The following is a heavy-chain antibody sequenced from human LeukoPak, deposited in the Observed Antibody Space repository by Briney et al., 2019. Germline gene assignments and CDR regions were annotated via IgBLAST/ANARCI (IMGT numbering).Heavy chain of an antibody. D-gene: IGHD6-19*01. Sequence: GGSLRLSCAASGFTFSSYAMSWVRQAPGKGLEWVSAISGSGGSTYYADSVKGRFTISRDNSKNTLYLQMNSLRAEDTAVYYCAKDFIGSGWPLRWFDPWGQGTLVTVSS. CDR3: AKDFIGSGWPLRWFDP. V-gene: IGHV3-23*01. J-gene: IGHJ5*02. CDR1: GFTFSSYA. CDR2: ISGSGGST.